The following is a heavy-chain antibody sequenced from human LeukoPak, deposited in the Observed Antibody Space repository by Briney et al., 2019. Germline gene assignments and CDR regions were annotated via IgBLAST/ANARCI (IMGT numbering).Heavy chain of an antibody. CDR3: ARDSGLRGYSYGYYYYYGMDV. J-gene: IGHJ6*02. Sequence: ASVKVSFKASGYTFTGYYMHWVRQAPGQGLEWMGWINPNSGGTNYAQKFQGRVTMTRDTSISTAYMELSRLRSDDTAVYYCARDSGLRGYSYGYYYYYGMDVWGQGTTVTVSS. CDR1: GYTFTGYY. D-gene: IGHD5-18*01. V-gene: IGHV1-2*02. CDR2: INPNSGGT.